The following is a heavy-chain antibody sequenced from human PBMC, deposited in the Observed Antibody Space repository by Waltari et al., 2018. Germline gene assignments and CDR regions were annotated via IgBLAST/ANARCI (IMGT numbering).Heavy chain of an antibody. J-gene: IGHJ5*02. V-gene: IGHV1-69*14. CDR2: IIPIFGTA. CDR3: ARVASNSIAAAGTGWFDP. Sequence: QVQLVQSGAEVKKPGSSVKVSCKASGGTFSSYAISWVRQAPGRGLEWMGGIIPIFGTATYAQKFQGRVTITADKSTCTAYMELSSLRSEDTAVYYCARVASNSIAAAGTGWFDPWGQGTLVTVSS. D-gene: IGHD6-13*01. CDR1: GGTFSSYA.